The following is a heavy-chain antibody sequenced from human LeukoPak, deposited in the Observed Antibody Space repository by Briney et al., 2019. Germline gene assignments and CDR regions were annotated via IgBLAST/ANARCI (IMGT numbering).Heavy chain of an antibody. V-gene: IGHV4-39*01. Sequence: SETLSLTCTVSGGSISSTTYYWAWIRQPPGKGLEWIGSIYKAGNTNYSPSLRSRVFISVDTSNNQFSLSLSSVTAADTAVYYCARVSRGYSYGFHYYYMDVWGKGTTVTVSS. D-gene: IGHD5-18*01. J-gene: IGHJ6*03. CDR2: IYKAGNT. CDR3: ARVSRGYSYGFHYYYMDV. CDR1: GGSISSTTYY.